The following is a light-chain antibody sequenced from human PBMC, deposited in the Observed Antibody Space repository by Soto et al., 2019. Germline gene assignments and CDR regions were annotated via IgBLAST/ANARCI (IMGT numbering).Light chain of an antibody. Sequence: QSVLTQPASVSGSPGQSITISCTGTSSDVGGYNSVSWYKQRPGKAPQLMIYAVTNRPSGVSHRFSGSKSGNTASLTISGLQPEDEADYYCSSYTSSTTLNVFGTGTKLTVL. V-gene: IGLV2-14*01. CDR1: SSDVGGYNS. CDR3: SSYTSSTTLNV. CDR2: AVT. J-gene: IGLJ1*01.